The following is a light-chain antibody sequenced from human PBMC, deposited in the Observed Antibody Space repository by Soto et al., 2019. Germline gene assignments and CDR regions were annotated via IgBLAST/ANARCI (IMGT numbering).Light chain of an antibody. CDR2: AAS. J-gene: IGKJ1*01. Sequence: IRVTHSLATLSVHTGERATLSCRASQSIGRNLVWCQQKPGQAPRLLIYAASTRATGVPARFSGSGSGTEFTLTISILPSEDFAVYCWQQYSNRPITFGQGTKVDIK. CDR3: QQYSNRPIT. V-gene: IGKV3-15*01. CDR1: QSIGRN.